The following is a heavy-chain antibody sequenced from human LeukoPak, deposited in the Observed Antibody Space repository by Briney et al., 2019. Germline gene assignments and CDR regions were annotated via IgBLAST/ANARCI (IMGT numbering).Heavy chain of an antibody. CDR1: GFTVSSNY. CDR3: ARGSWRDLHFQH. J-gene: IGHJ1*01. Sequence: GGSLRLSCAASGFTVSSNYMSWVRQAPGKGLEWVSVIYSGGSTYYADSVKGRFTISRDNSKNTLYLQMNSLRAADTAVYYCARGSWRDLHFQHWGQGTLVTVSS. V-gene: IGHV3-66*01. CDR2: IYSGGST. D-gene: IGHD1-1*01.